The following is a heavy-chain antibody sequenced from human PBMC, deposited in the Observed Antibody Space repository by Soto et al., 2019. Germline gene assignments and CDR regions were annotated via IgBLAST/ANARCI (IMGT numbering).Heavy chain of an antibody. CDR1: GCTFSSYA. D-gene: IGHD2-15*01. CDR2: ISYDGSNK. V-gene: IGHV3-30*09. Sequence: GGSLRLSCAASGCTFSSYAMHWVRQAPGKGLEWVAVISYDGSNKYYADSVKGRFAISRDNSKNTLYLQMNSLRAEDTAVYYCARDRPGTYCSGGSCYNWFDPWGQGTLVTVSS. J-gene: IGHJ5*02. CDR3: ARDRPGTYCSGGSCYNWFDP.